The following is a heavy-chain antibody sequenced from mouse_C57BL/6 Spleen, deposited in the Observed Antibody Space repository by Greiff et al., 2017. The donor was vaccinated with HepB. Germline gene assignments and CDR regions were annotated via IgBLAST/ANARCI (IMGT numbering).Heavy chain of an antibody. CDR1: GYTFTDYE. V-gene: IGHV1-15*01. CDR3: TRYGNYSGY. D-gene: IGHD2-1*01. CDR2: IDPETGGT. Sequence: QVQLQQSGAELVRPGASVTLSCKASGYTFTDYEMHWVKQTPVHGLEWIGAIDPETGGTAYNQKFKGKAILTADKSSSTAYMELRSLTSEDSAVYYCTRYGNYSGYWGQGTTLTVSS. J-gene: IGHJ2*01.